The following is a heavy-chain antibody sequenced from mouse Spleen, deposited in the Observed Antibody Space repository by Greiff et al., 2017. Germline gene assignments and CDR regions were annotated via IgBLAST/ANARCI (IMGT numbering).Heavy chain of an antibody. Sequence: QVQLPQPGAELVRPGASVKLSCKASGYTFTSYWINWVKQRPGQGLEWIGNIYPSYSSTNYNQKFKDKATLTVDKSSSTAYMQLSSPTSEDSAVYYCTRGDSSGYVPFAYWGQGTLVTVSA. J-gene: IGHJ3*01. CDR3: TRGDSSGYVPFAY. CDR1: GYTFTSYW. D-gene: IGHD3-2*01. CDR2: IYPSYSST. V-gene: IGHV1-69*02.